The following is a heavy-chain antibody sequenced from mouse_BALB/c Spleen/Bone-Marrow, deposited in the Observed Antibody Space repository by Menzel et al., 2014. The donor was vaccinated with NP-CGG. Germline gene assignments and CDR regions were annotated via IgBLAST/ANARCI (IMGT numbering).Heavy chain of an antibody. CDR2: IYPGDGET. D-gene: IGHD2-4*01. V-gene: IGHV1-80*01. J-gene: IGHJ2*01. CDR1: GYAFSSFW. Sequence: QVQLKEPGAELVRPGSSVKISCKASGYAFSSFWMNWVKQRPGQGLEWIGQIYPGDGETNYNGKFKGKATLTADKSSSTAYMQLSSLTSEDSAVYFCARDDYGPDYWGQGTTLTVSS. CDR3: ARDDYGPDY.